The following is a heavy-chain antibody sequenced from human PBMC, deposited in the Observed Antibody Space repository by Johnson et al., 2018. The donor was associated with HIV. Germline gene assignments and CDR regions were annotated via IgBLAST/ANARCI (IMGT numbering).Heavy chain of an antibody. J-gene: IGHJ3*02. V-gene: IGHV3-23*04. CDR3: AKAREYDSTGHDAFDI. CDR2: ISGSGGST. Sequence: MLLVESGGGLVQPGGSLRLSCAASGFTFSSYAMSWVRQAPGKGLEWVSAISGSGGSTYYADSVKGRFTISRDNSKNTLYLQMNSLRAEDTAVYYCAKAREYDSTGHDAFDIWGQGTMVTVSS. D-gene: IGHD3-22*01. CDR1: GFTFSSYA.